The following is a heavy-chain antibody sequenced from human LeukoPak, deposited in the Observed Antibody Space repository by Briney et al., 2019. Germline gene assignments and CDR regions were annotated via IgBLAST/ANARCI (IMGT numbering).Heavy chain of an antibody. V-gene: IGHV4-30-2*01. Sequence: SETLSLTCAVSGGSISSGGYSWSCIRQPPGKGLEWIGYIYHSGTTYYNPSLKSRVTISVDRSKTQFSLKLSSVTAADTAVYYCARVNFLLDYGHYEFWFDPWGQGTLVTVSS. CDR1: GGSISSGGYS. D-gene: IGHD4-17*01. CDR3: ARVNFLLDYGHYEFWFDP. CDR2: IYHSGTT. J-gene: IGHJ5*02.